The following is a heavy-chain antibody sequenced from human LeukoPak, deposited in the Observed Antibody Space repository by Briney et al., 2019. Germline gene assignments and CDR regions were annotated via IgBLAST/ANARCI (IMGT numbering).Heavy chain of an antibody. D-gene: IGHD1-7*01. V-gene: IGHV3-23*01. CDR3: ARDRHRYRGTNGDGDAFDI. CDR1: GFTFSSYA. Sequence: PGGSLRLSCAASGFTFSSYAMSWVRQAPGKGLEWVSAISGSGGSTYYAASVKGRFTISRDNSKNTLYLQMNSLRADDTAVYFCARDRHRYRGTNGDGDAFDIWGQGTMVTVTS. J-gene: IGHJ3*02. CDR2: ISGSGGST.